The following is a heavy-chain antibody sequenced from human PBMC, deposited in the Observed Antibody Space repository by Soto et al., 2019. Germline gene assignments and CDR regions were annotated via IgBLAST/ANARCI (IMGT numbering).Heavy chain of an antibody. CDR1: GFTFSSYS. CDR2: ISSSSSSI. D-gene: IGHD6-19*01. V-gene: IGHV3-21*01. Sequence: GGSLRLSCAASGFTFSSYSMNWVRQAPGKGLEWVSSISSSSSSIFYADSVKGRFTMSRDNAKNSLYLQMNSLRAEDTAVYYCARELYSSGWYFGYWGQGTLVTVSS. CDR3: ARELYSSGWYFGY. J-gene: IGHJ4*02.